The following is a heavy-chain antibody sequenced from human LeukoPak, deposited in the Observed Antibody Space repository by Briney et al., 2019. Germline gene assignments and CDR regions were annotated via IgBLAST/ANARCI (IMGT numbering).Heavy chain of an antibody. CDR1: GFTFSRYE. CDR2: ISTSGRSI. Sequence: VGSLRLSCAASGFTFSRYEMNWVRQAPGKGLEWISYISTSGRSIYYADSVKGRFTISRDNAKNSLYLQMNSLRAEDTALYYCARDAANYGDYVYFDYWGQGTLVTVSS. D-gene: IGHD4-17*01. CDR3: ARDAANYGDYVYFDY. V-gene: IGHV3-48*03. J-gene: IGHJ4*02.